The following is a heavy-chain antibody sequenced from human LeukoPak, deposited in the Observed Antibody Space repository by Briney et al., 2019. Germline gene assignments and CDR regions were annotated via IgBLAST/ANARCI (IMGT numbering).Heavy chain of an antibody. CDR1: GFTFSSYW. D-gene: IGHD3-3*01. CDR2: IKADGSES. Sequence: PGGSLRLSCAASGFTFSSYWMMWVRQAPEKGLEWVATIKADGSESFHVDSVKGRFSISRDNTKNPLFLQLNSLRVEDTAVYYCVRYEMDVWGQGTTVTVSS. J-gene: IGHJ6*02. V-gene: IGHV3-7*01. CDR3: VRYEMDV.